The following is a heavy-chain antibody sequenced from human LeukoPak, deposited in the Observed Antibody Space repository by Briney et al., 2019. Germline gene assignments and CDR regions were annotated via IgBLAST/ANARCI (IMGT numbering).Heavy chain of an antibody. V-gene: IGHV3-48*02. D-gene: IGHD5-24*01. Sequence: PGGSLRLSCLVSGFTFSTYTMNWVRQAPGKGLEWVSFISGSGSAIYYYADSVKGRFTISRDNAHNSLYLHMSSLRDEDTVVYYCARGDGFHYFDYWGQGALVTVSS. J-gene: IGHJ4*02. CDR1: GFTFSTYT. CDR2: ISGSGSAIY. CDR3: ARGDGFHYFDY.